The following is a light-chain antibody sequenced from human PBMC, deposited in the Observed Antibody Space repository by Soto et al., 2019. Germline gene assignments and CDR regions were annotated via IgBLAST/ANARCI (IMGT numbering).Light chain of an antibody. CDR1: SSDIGAGYR. Sequence: QSVLTQPPSVSGAPGERVTISCTESSSDIGAGYRVRWYQQVPGTAPKLLIYDNTNRPSGVSVRFSGSKSGTSASLAISGLQAEDEADYYCQSFDKYLSAVVFGGGTKVTVL. CDR2: DNT. V-gene: IGLV1-40*01. CDR3: QSFDKYLSAVV. J-gene: IGLJ2*01.